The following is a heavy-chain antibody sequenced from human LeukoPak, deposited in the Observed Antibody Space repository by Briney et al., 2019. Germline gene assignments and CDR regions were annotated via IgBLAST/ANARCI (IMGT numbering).Heavy chain of an antibody. CDR3: ARGLYCSSTSCYTGISDWFDP. V-gene: IGHV3-21*01. CDR2: ISSSRSYI. D-gene: IGHD2-2*02. J-gene: IGHJ5*02. Sequence: GGSLRLSCAASGFTFSSYSMNWVRQAPGKGLEWASSISSSRSYINYADSVKGRFTISRDNAKNSLYLQMNSLRAEDTAVYYCARGLYCSSTSCYTGISDWFDPWGRGTLVTVSS. CDR1: GFTFSSYS.